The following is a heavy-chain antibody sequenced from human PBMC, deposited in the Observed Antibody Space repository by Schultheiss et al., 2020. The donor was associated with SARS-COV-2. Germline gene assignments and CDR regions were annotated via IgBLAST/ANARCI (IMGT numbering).Heavy chain of an antibody. V-gene: IGHV3-74*01. D-gene: IGHD1-14*01. CDR3: AREGRTKWFDP. Sequence: GESLKISCAASGFTFSDYWMHWVRQAPGEGLMWVSRINGDGSTINYADSVKGRFTISRDNSKNTLYLQMNSLRAEDTAVYYCAREGRTKWFDPWGQGTLVTVSS. CDR2: INGDGSTI. CDR1: GFTFSDYW. J-gene: IGHJ5*02.